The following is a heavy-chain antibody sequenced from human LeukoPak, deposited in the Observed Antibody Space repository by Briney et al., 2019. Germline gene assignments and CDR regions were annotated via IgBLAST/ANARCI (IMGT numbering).Heavy chain of an antibody. V-gene: IGHV4-38-2*02. J-gene: IGHJ4*02. Sequence: SETLSLTCTVSGYSMNSGYYWGWIRQPPGKGLEWIGSIYHSGSTYYNPSLKSRLTISVDTSKNQFSLKLSSVTAADTAVYYCARRAVMRYFDYWGQGTLVTVSS. CDR1: GYSMNSGYY. D-gene: IGHD2-21*01. CDR3: ARRAVMRYFDY. CDR2: IYHSGST.